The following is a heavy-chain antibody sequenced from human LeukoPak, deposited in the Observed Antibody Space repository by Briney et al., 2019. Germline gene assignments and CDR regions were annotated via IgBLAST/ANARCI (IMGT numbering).Heavy chain of an antibody. J-gene: IGHJ5*02. CDR1: GFTFSNAW. CDR2: INHSGST. D-gene: IGHD3-22*01. CDR3: ARGRARYYDSSGYYAS. V-gene: IGHV4-34*01. Sequence: GSLRLSCAASGFTFSNAWMSWVRQPPGKGLEWIGEINHSGSTNYNPSLKSRVTISVDTSKNQFSLKLSSVTAADTAVYYCARGRARYYDSSGYYASWGQGTLVTVSS.